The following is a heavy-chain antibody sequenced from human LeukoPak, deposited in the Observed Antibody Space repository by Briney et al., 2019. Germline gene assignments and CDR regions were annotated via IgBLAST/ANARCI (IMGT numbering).Heavy chain of an antibody. J-gene: IGHJ6*03. D-gene: IGHD3-22*01. Sequence: GGSLRLSCAASGFTVSSNYMSWVRQAPGKGLEWVSVIYSGGSTYYADSVKGRFTISRGNSKNTLYLQMNSLRAEDTAVYYCARDPALYYYDSSGYYSYYMDVWGKGTTVTVSS. CDR2: IYSGGST. CDR1: GFTVSSNY. V-gene: IGHV3-66*01. CDR3: ARDPALYYYDSSGYYSYYMDV.